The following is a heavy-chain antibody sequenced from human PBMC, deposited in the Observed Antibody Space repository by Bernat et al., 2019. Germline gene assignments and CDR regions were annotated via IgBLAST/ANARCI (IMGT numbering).Heavy chain of an antibody. CDR3: ARPYDSSGYYPHA. Sequence: QVQLVESGGGVVQPGRSLRLSCAASGFTFSSYAIHWVRQAPGKGLEWVAVISYDGSNKYYADSVKGRFTISRDNSKNTLYLQMNSLRAEDTAVYYCARPYDSSGYYPHAWGQGTLVTVSS. D-gene: IGHD3-22*01. CDR1: GFTFSSYA. J-gene: IGHJ5*02. V-gene: IGHV3-30-3*01. CDR2: ISYDGSNK.